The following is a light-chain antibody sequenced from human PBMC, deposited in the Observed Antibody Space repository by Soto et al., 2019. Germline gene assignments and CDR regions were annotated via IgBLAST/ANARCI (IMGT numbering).Light chain of an antibody. CDR3: QERSDWYA. Sequence: EIVLTQSPATLSLSPGERATLSCMASQSVSSDLAWYQQKPGQAPRLLVYDASNRATGIPVRFSGSGSGTDFTITISCRETEDFAVYYCQERSDWYAFGQGTQLAIK. J-gene: IGKJ2*01. CDR2: DAS. V-gene: IGKV3-11*01. CDR1: QSVSSD.